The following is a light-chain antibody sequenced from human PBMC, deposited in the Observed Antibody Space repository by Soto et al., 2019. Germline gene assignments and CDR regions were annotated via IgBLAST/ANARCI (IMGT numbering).Light chain of an antibody. Sequence: AIRMTQSPSSFSASTGDRVSITCRATQDIGTYLAWYQQIPGKAPKILIFSASGLQSGVPSRFSGGGYGTEFNLTISSLQIEDFATYYCQQRHTNPLTFGGGTKVDIK. V-gene: IGKV1-8*01. CDR3: QQRHTNPLT. J-gene: IGKJ4*01. CDR1: QDIGTY. CDR2: SAS.